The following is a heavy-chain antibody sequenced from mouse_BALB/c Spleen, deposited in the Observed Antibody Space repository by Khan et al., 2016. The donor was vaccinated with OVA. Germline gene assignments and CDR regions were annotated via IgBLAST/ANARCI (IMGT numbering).Heavy chain of an antibody. CDR3: SRSGDGSFVY. D-gene: IGHD1-1*01. J-gene: IGHJ2*01. CDR2: IYPGNNST. Sequence: QVQLKESGPELVKPGASVKMSCKASGYTFTDYVINWVRQGTGQGLEWVGQIYPGNNSTYYNEKFKDRATLTADKSSNTVSMQLSSLTSEDSAVDFRSRSGDGSFVYWGQGTTLTVSS. CDR1: GYTFTDYV. V-gene: IGHV1-77*01.